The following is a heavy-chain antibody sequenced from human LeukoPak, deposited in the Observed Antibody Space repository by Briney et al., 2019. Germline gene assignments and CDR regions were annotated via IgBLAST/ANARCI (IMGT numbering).Heavy chain of an antibody. CDR1: GGSFSGYY. CDR3: AREVEIAAAGTLPSYWFDP. D-gene: IGHD6-13*01. CDR2: INHSGST. Sequence: SETLSLTCAVYGGSFSGYYWSWIRQPPGKGLEWIGEINHSGSTNYNPSLKSRVTISVDTSKNQFSLKLSSVTAADTAVYYCAREVEIAAAGTLPSYWFDPWGQGTLVTVSS. V-gene: IGHV4-34*01. J-gene: IGHJ5*02.